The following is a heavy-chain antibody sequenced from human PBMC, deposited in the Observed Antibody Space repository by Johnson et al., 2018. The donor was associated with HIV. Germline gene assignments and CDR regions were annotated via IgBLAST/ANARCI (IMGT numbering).Heavy chain of an antibody. CDR1: GFTFTNAW. CDR3: TTPGDRWYTLVGEAAFDI. J-gene: IGHJ3*02. V-gene: IGHV3-15*01. D-gene: IGHD2-15*01. CDR2: IKSVSDDETK. Sequence: MMLVESGGGLVKPGGSLRLSCVASGFTFTNAWMSWVRQAPGQGLEWVGRIKSVSDDETKDYGSPVKGRFTISRDDSSNTLYLQMNGLKTEDTAVYYCTTPGDRWYTLVGEAAFDIWGQGTMVTVSS.